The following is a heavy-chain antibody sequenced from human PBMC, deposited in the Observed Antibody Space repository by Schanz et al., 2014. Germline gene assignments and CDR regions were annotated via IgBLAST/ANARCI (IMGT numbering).Heavy chain of an antibody. CDR1: GFTFSTSA. V-gene: IGHV3-30*03. CDR3: AREVGGSFGQHY. Sequence: LVESGGGVVQPGRSLRLSCEASGFTFSTSAMSWVRQAPGKGLEWVAIISLDGSNQYYADSVKGRFTISRDNAKNLMYLHLNSLRAEDTAVYYCAREVGGSFGQHYWGQGALVTVSS. J-gene: IGHJ4*02. D-gene: IGHD1-26*01. CDR2: ISLDGSNQ.